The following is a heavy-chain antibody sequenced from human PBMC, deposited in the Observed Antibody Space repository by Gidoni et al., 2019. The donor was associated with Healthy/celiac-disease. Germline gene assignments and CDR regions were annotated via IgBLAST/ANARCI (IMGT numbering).Heavy chain of an antibody. D-gene: IGHD3-9*01. CDR3: ARPSYYDIVTGYLYGMDV. J-gene: IGHJ6*02. CDR1: GFTFSSNG. Sequence: QVQLVESGGGVVQPGRSLRLSCAASGFTFSSNGMHWVRQAPGKGLELVAVIWYDGSNKYYADSVKGRFTISRDNSKNTLYLQMNSLRAEDTAVYYCARPSYYDIVTGYLYGMDVWGQGTTVTVSS. V-gene: IGHV3-33*01. CDR2: IWYDGSNK.